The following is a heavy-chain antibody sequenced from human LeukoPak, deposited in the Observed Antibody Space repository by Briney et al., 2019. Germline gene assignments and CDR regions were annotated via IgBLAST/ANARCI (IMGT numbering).Heavy chain of an antibody. D-gene: IGHD2-2*01. CDR2: IYYNGST. Sequence: KPSETPALPCTVSGGSVSSGSYYWNRVRPPPGKGLEWVGHIYYNGSTNYNPSLKSRVTISVDTSKNQFSLKLSSVIAADTAVYYCARDRREYCSDTSCYPQNYFDYWGQGTLVTVSS. CDR1: GGSVSSGSYY. CDR3: ARDRREYCSDTSCYPQNYFDY. J-gene: IGHJ4*02. V-gene: IGHV4-61*01.